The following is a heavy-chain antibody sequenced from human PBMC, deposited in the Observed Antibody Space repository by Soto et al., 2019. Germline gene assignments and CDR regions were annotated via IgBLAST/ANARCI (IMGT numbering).Heavy chain of an antibody. V-gene: IGHV4-4*07. CDR1: GGSISSYY. Sequence: SETLSLTCTVSGGSISSYYWSWIRQPAGKGLEWIGRIYTSGSTNYNPSLKSRVTMSVDTSKNQFSLKLSSVTAADTAVYYCARESYDFWSGYRTGFDYWGQGTLVTVSS. D-gene: IGHD3-3*01. CDR2: IYTSGST. CDR3: ARESYDFWSGYRTGFDY. J-gene: IGHJ4*02.